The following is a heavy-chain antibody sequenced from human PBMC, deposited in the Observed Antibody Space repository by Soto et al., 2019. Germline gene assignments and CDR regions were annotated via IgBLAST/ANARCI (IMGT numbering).Heavy chain of an antibody. CDR2: INPNSGGT. CDR1: GYTFTGYY. CDR3: ARDATIFGVVIYGMDV. D-gene: IGHD3-3*01. V-gene: IGHV1-2*02. Sequence: ASVKVSCKASGYTFTGYYMHWVRQAPGQGLEWMGWINPNSGGTNYAQKFQGRVTMTRDTSISTAYMELSRLRSDDTAVYYCARDATIFGVVIYGMDVWGQGTTVTVSS. J-gene: IGHJ6*02.